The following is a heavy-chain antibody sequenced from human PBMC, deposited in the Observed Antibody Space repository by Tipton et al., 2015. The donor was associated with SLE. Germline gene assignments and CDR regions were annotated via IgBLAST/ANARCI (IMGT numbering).Heavy chain of an antibody. CDR3: TRHAHTRGRFDI. CDR1: GESFRGNY. V-gene: IGHV4-59*08. J-gene: IGHJ3*02. Sequence: TLSLTCAISGESFRGNYLNGIRQSPEQGLEWIGYIYYSRNTHYNPSLKRRVTISIDTSTNQFSLKLSSVTAADTAVYYCTRHAHTRGRFDILGQGTMVTVSS. CDR2: IYYSRNT.